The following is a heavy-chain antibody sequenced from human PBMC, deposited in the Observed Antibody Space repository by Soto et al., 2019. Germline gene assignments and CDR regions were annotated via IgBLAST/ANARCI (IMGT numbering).Heavy chain of an antibody. D-gene: IGHD6-13*01. J-gene: IGHJ3*02. CDR3: ANDRGTRQQLFAFDI. CDR2: ISWNSGSI. Sequence: EVQLVESGGGLVQPGRSLRLSCAASGFTFDDYAMHWVRQAPGKGLEWVSGISWNSGSIGYADSVKGRFTISRDNAKNSLYLQMNSLRAQDTALYYCANDRGTRQQLFAFDIWGQGTMVTVSS. V-gene: IGHV3-9*01. CDR1: GFTFDDYA.